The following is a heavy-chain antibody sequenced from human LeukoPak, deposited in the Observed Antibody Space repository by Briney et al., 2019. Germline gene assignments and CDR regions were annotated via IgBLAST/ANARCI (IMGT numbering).Heavy chain of an antibody. CDR2: INPNSGGT. CDR3: AREAVVVTAIPSYYYYYMDV. D-gene: IGHD2-21*02. CDR1: GYTFTNYA. Sequence: ASVKVSCKASGYTFTNYAMNWVRQAPGQGLEWMGWINPNSGGTNYAQKFQGRVTMTRDTSISTAYMELSRLRSDDTAVYYCAREAVVVTAIPSYYYYYMDVWGKGTTVTVSS. J-gene: IGHJ6*03. V-gene: IGHV1-2*02.